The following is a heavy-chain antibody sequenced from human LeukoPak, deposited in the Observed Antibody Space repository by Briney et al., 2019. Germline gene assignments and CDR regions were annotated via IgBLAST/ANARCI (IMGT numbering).Heavy chain of an antibody. V-gene: IGHV4-59*01. CDR3: ARTTEAHSWRTRYYDYYMDV. Sequence: SETLSLTCTVSGGSISSYYWSWIRQPPGKGLEWIGYIYYSGSTNYNPSLKSRVTISVDTSKNQFSLKLSSVTAADTAVYYCARTTEAHSWRTRYYDYYMDVWGKRTTVTVSS. D-gene: IGHD6-13*01. J-gene: IGHJ6*03. CDR1: GGSISSYY. CDR2: IYYSGST.